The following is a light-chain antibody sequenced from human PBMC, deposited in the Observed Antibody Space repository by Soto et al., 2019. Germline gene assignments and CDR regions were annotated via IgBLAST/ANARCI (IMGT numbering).Light chain of an antibody. V-gene: IGLV2-14*01. CDR1: SSDVGGYHY. Sequence: QSVLTQPASVSGSPGQSITISCTGTSSDVGGYHYVSWYQQHPGKAPKLMIYEVSNRPSGVSNRFSGSKSGNTASLTISGLQAEDEADYYCSSYTSSSNYVFGTGTKVTVL. J-gene: IGLJ1*01. CDR2: EVS. CDR3: SSYTSSSNYV.